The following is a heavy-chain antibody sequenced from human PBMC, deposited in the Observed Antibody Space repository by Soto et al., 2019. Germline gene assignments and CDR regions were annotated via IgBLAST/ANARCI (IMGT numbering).Heavy chain of an antibody. Sequence: PGGSLRLSCAASGFTFNTYAMSWVRQAPGKGLEWVSAISGSGGSTYYADSVKGRFTLSRDNSKNTLDLQMNSLKADDTAVYYCAKSRLYYDNNGRNFFDYWGHGTLVTVSS. CDR2: ISGSGGST. J-gene: IGHJ4*01. V-gene: IGHV3-23*01. CDR1: GFTFNTYA. CDR3: AKSRLYYDNNGRNFFDY. D-gene: IGHD3-22*01.